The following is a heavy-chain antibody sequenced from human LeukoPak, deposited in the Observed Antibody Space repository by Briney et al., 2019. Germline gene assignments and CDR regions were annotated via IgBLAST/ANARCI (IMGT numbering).Heavy chain of an antibody. Sequence: GASVKVSCKASGYTFTGYYMHWVRQAPGQGLEWMGWINPNSGGTNYAQKFQGRVTMTRDTSISTAYMGLSRLRSDDTAVYYCARELRYFDWLAENHYFDYWGQGTLVTVSS. CDR3: ARELRYFDWLAENHYFDY. V-gene: IGHV1-2*02. J-gene: IGHJ4*02. CDR1: GYTFTGYY. D-gene: IGHD3-9*01. CDR2: INPNSGGT.